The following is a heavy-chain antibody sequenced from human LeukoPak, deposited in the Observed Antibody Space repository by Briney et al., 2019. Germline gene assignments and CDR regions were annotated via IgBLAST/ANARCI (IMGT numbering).Heavy chain of an antibody. J-gene: IGHJ6*02. CDR1: GFTVSSNY. CDR2: IYSGGST. D-gene: IGHD4-17*01. CDR3: ASRHPHRTTVTTPDRYYYYGMDV. Sequence: PGGSLRLSCAASGFTVSSNYMSWVRQAPGKGLEWVSVIYSGGSTYYADSVKGRFTISRDNSKNTPYLQMNSLRAEDTAVYYCASRHPHRTTVTTPDRYYYYGMDVWGQGTTVTVSS. V-gene: IGHV3-66*01.